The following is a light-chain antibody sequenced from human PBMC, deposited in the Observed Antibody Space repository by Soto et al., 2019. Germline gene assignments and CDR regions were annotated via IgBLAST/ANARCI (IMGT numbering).Light chain of an antibody. V-gene: IGKV3-20*01. CDR2: GPS. J-gene: IGKJ3*01. CDR1: QSVSNNF. CDR3: QQYGSSLFT. Sequence: EIVLTQSPGTLSLSPGERATLSCRASQSVSNNFLAWYQHRPGQAPRLLIYGPSTRATGIPDRFSGSGSGTDFTLTITRLEPEDFAVYYCQQYGSSLFTFGPGT.